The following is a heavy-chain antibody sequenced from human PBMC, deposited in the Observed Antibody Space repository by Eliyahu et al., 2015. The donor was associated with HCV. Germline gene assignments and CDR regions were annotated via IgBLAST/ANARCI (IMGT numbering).Heavy chain of an antibody. Sequence: QVQLVESGGGVVQPGRSLRLSCAASGFXFXXXGMHWVRQAPGKGLEWVAVIWYDGSNKYYADSVKGRFTISRDNSKNTLYLQMNSLRAEDTAVYYCARELRLFLVVPAAEGMDVWGQGTTVTVSS. CDR3: ARELRLFLVVPAAEGMDV. V-gene: IGHV3-33*01. J-gene: IGHJ6*02. CDR1: GFXFXXXG. D-gene: IGHD2-2*01. CDR2: IWYDGSNK.